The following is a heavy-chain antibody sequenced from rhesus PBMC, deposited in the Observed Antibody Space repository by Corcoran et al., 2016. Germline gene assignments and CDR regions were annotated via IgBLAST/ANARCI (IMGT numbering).Heavy chain of an antibody. Sequence: QVQLQESGPGLVKPSETLPLTCAVSGASISDNYWSWIRQAPGGGLEWIGRIYGSRGTTDYTPSRKMRVAISIDTSNNLLSRKLNDVTAADTAVYYCAKAGVATDFDYWGQGVLVTVSS. CDR2: IYGSRGTT. V-gene: IGHV4S2*01. CDR1: GASISDNY. J-gene: IGHJ4*01. CDR3: AKAGVATDFDY. D-gene: IGHD4-29*01.